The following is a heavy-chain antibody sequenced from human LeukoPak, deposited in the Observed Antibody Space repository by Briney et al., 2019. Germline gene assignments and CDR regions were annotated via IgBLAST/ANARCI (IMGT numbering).Heavy chain of an antibody. CDR2: IYHSGSA. CDR3: ARVAAAGNYYFDY. Sequence: IPSETLSLTCGVSGGSISSSKWWSWVRQPPGKGLEWIGEIYHSGSANYNPSLKSRVTISVDRSQNQFSLKLSSVTAADTAVYFCARVAAAGNYYFDYWGQGTLVTVSS. J-gene: IGHJ4*02. D-gene: IGHD6-13*01. CDR1: GGSISSSKW. V-gene: IGHV4-4*02.